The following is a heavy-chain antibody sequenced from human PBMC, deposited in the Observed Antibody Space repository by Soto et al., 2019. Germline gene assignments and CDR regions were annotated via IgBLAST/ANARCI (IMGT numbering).Heavy chain of an antibody. V-gene: IGHV3-48*03. CDR3: ARDRDELVGIFPYYYGMDV. J-gene: IGHJ6*02. CDR1: GFTFSSYE. CDR2: ISSSGRTT. Sequence: XGSLRLSCAASGFTFSSYEMNWVRQAPGRGLDWVSYISSSGRTTYYADSVKGRFTISRDNAKNSLSLQMNSLRADDTAVYYCARDRDELVGIFPYYYGMDVWGQGTTVTVSS. D-gene: IGHD2-21*01.